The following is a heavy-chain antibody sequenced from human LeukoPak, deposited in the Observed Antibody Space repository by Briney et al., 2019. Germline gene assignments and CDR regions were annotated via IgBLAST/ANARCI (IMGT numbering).Heavy chain of an antibody. J-gene: IGHJ6*02. CDR3: ASGRKYYDSNDGMEV. CDR2: INPNSGDT. D-gene: IGHD3-22*01. Sequence: ASVKLSCKASGYTFTGYYMHWVRQSPGQGLEWMGWINPNSGDTNYAQKFYGRVTMTRDTSISTAYMELSRLRSDDTAVYYCASGRKYYDSNDGMEVWGQGTTVTASS. V-gene: IGHV1-2*02. CDR1: GYTFTGYY.